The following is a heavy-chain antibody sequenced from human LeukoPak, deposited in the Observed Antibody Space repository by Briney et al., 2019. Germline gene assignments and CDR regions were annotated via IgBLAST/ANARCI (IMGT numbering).Heavy chain of an antibody. Sequence: GGSLRLSCAASGFTFSSHGINWVRQPPGKGLEGVSDISLSCDITYYADSVQDRLTIHRDNPKNMIYVQMSSRRAEDTAVYYCAKDDAWGRYQHWGQGTLVTVSS. J-gene: IGHJ1*01. CDR2: ISLSCDIT. D-gene: IGHD3-16*01. CDR3: AKDDAWGRYQH. V-gene: IGHV3-23*01. CDR1: GFTFSSHG.